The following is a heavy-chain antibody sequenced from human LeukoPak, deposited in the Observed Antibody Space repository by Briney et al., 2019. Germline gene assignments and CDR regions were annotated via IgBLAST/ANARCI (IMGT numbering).Heavy chain of an antibody. CDR2: ISTDGRHQ. CDR3: AKNILRPHSSPWYRGNSGVHHYGMDV. D-gene: IGHD1-26*01. V-gene: IGHV3-30*18. CDR1: GFTFSSYC. J-gene: IGHJ6*02. Sequence: QPGRSLRLSCAASGFTFSSYCIHWVRQAPGRGPEWVAAISTDGRHQHYADSVKGRFSISRDKWKDILYLKMNSLTGVDTAVYYCAKNILRPHSSPWYRGNSGVHHYGMDVWGQGTMVTVSS.